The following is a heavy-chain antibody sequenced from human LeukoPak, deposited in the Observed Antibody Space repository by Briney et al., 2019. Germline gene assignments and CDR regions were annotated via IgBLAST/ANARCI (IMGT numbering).Heavy chain of an antibody. CDR2: IYSGGST. CDR1: GFIVSSNY. CDR3: ARVPSDY. Sequence: GGSLRLSCAASGFIVSSNYMSWVRQAPGKGLEWVSLIYSGGSTYYAGSVKGRFTISRDNSKNTVYLQMNSLRAEDTAVYYCARVPSDYWGQGTLVTVSS. V-gene: IGHV3-53*01. J-gene: IGHJ4*02.